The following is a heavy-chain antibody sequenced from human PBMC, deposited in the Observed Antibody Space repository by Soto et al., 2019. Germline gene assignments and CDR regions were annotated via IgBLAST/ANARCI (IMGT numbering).Heavy chain of an antibody. CDR1: GGSISSYY. CDR2: IYTSGST. Sequence: SETLSLTCTVSGGSISSYYWSWIRQPAGKGLEWIGRIYTSGSTNYNPSLKSRVAMSVDTSKNQFSLKLSSVTAADTAVYYCARSRPYVWGSPSYFDYWGQGTLVTVSS. V-gene: IGHV4-4*07. D-gene: IGHD3-16*01. CDR3: ARSRPYVWGSPSYFDY. J-gene: IGHJ4*02.